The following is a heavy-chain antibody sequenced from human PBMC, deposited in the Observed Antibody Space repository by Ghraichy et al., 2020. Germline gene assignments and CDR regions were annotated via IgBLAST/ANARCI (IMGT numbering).Heavy chain of an antibody. Sequence: GGSLRLSCAASGFTFSSYSMNWVRQAPGKGLEWVSYISSSSSTIYYADSVKGRFTISRDNAKNSLYLQMNSLRAEDTAVYYCARVGPGAAVDYWGQGTLVTVSS. V-gene: IGHV3-48*01. CDR2: ISSSSSTI. J-gene: IGHJ4*02. D-gene: IGHD6-13*01. CDR1: GFTFSSYS. CDR3: ARVGPGAAVDY.